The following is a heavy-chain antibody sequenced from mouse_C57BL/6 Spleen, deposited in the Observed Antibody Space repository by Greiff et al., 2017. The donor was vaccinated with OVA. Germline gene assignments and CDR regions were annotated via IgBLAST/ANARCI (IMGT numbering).Heavy chain of an antibody. Sequence: EVKVEESGGGLVKPGGSLKLSCAASGFTFSSYTMSWVRQTPEKRLEWVATISGGGGNTYYPDSVKGRFTISRDNAKNTLYLQMSSLRSEDTALYYCAREGSFITTVVATYYYAMDYWGQGTSVTVSS. CDR2: ISGGGGNT. V-gene: IGHV5-9*01. CDR1: GFTFSSYT. CDR3: AREGSFITTVVATYYYAMDY. D-gene: IGHD1-1*01. J-gene: IGHJ4*01.